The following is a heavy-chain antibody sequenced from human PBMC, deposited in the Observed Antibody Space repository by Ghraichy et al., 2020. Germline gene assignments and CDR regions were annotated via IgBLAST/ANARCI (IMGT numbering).Heavy chain of an antibody. V-gene: IGHV4-30-2*01. CDR1: GGSISSGGYS. J-gene: IGHJ6*02. Sequence: SETLSLTCAVSGGSISSGGYSWSWIRQPPGKGLEWIGYIYHSGSTYYNPSLKSRVTISVDRSKNQFSLKLSSVTAADTAVYYCARAREGSMDVWGQGTTVTV. CDR3: ARAREGSMDV. CDR2: IYHSGST. D-gene: IGHD1-26*01.